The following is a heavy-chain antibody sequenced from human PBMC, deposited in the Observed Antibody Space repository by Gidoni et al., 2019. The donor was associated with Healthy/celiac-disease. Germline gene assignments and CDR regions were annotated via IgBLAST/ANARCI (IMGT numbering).Heavy chain of an antibody. CDR3: ARVRVYDFWSATPYYYYGMDV. J-gene: IGHJ6*02. CDR1: GFTFSSYS. Sequence: EVQLVESGGGLVQPGGSLRLSCAASGFTFSSYSMNWVRQAPGKGLEWVSYISSSSSTIYYADSVKGRFTISRDNAKNSLYLQMNSLRAEDTAVYYCARVRVYDFWSATPYYYYGMDVWGQGTTVTVSS. V-gene: IGHV3-48*01. CDR2: ISSSSSTI. D-gene: IGHD3-3*01.